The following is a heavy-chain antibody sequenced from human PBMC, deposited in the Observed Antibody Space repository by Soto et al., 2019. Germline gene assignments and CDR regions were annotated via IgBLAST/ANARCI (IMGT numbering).Heavy chain of an antibody. CDR1: GFTFANYA. CDR3: VQDQCKSSNCYTVTHSSYYLYGMDV. D-gene: IGHD4-17*01. V-gene: IGHV3-43D*03. CDR2: ISRDGDGT. Sequence: EVQLVESGGAVVRPGGSLRLSCAASGFTFANYAMHWVRQVPGRGLEWVSVISRDGDGTHYADSVKGRFVISRDNSKNSLYLQMSSLRSEDTALYYCVQDQCKSSNCYTVTHSSYYLYGMDVWGQGTTVTVSS. J-gene: IGHJ6*02.